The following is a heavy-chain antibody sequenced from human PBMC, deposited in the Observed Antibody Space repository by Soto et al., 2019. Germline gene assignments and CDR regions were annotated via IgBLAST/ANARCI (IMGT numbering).Heavy chain of an antibody. CDR1: GFTFSSYS. V-gene: IGHV3-21*01. CDR2: ISSSSSYI. J-gene: IGHJ6*03. D-gene: IGHD1-1*01. CDR3: ARENDVDPNYYYYMDV. Sequence: GGSLRLSCAASGFTFSSYSMNWVRQAPGKGLEWVSSISSSSSYIYYADSVKGRFTISRDNAKNSLYLQMNSLRAEDTAVYYCARENDVDPNYYYYMDVWGKGTTVTVSS.